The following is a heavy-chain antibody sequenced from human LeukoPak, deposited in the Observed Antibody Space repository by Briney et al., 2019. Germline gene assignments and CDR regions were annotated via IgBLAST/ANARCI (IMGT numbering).Heavy chain of an antibody. CDR1: GGSISSYY. CDR2: VFYSGST. CDR3: ARAEAYCSSTSCPIDY. D-gene: IGHD2-2*01. Sequence: SETLSLTCAVSGGSISSYYWSWIRQPPGKGLEWIGYVFYSGSTNYNPPLKSRVTISVDTSKNQFSLKLSSVTAADTAVYYCARAEAYCSSTSCPIDYWGQGTLVTVSS. V-gene: IGHV4-59*01. J-gene: IGHJ4*02.